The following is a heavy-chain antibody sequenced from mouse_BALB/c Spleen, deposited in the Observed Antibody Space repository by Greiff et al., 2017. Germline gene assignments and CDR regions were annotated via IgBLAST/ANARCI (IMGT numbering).Heavy chain of an antibody. V-gene: IGHV1-14*01. D-gene: IGHD3-1*01. CDR1: GYTFTSYV. CDR2: INPYNDGT. J-gene: IGHJ4*01. CDR3: ARSGFYYAMDY. Sequence: EVQLQQSGPELVKPGASVKMSCKASGYTFTSYVMHWVKQKPGQGLEWIGYINPYNDGTKYNEKFKGKATLTSDKSSSTAYMELSSLTSEDSAVYYCARSGFYYAMDYWGQGTSVTVSS.